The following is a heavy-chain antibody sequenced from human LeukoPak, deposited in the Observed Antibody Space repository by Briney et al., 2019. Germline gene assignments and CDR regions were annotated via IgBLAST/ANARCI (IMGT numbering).Heavy chain of an antibody. J-gene: IGHJ6*02. CDR2: ISSSSSTI. CDR1: GFTFSSYS. CDR3: AKDPSAVGLMDV. Sequence: GGSLRLSCAASGFTFSSYSMNWVRQAPGKGLEWVSYISSSSSTIYYADSVKGRFTISRDTSKNTLYLQMNSLRAEDTAAYYCAKDPSAVGLMDVWGQGTTVTVSS. V-gene: IGHV3-48*01. D-gene: IGHD2-15*01.